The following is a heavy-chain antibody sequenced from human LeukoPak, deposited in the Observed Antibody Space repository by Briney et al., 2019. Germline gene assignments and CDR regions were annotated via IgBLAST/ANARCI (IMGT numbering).Heavy chain of an antibody. CDR2: ISGGGGST. CDR3: VSFYETY. CDR1: GFTFTSYS. Sequence: GGSLRLSCAASGFTFTSYSMNWVRQAPGKGLEWVSTISGGGGSTYYADSVKGRFTISRDNSKNTLYLQVNSLRAEDTAIYYCVSFYETYWGRGTLVTVSS. J-gene: IGHJ4*02. V-gene: IGHV3-23*01. D-gene: IGHD2-2*01.